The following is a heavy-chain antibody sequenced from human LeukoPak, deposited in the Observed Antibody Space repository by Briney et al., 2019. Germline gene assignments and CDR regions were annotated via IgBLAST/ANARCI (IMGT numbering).Heavy chain of an antibody. Sequence: GGSLRLSCAASGFTFSTYAMSWVRQAPGKGLERVAGISGSADYTYYADSVKGRFTISRDNSKNTLYLQMNSLRAEDTAVYYCAKSSSGDDAFDIWGRGTMVTVST. CDR2: ISGSADYT. D-gene: IGHD3-22*01. V-gene: IGHV3-23*01. CDR3: AKSSSGDDAFDI. CDR1: GFTFSTYA. J-gene: IGHJ3*02.